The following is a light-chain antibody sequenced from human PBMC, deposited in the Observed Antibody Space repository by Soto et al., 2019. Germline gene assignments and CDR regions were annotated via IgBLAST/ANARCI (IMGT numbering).Light chain of an antibody. CDR2: LGS. V-gene: IGKV2-28*01. Sequence: DIVLTQSPLSLPVTPGEPASISCKSSQSLLYSSEYNYVDWYLQKPGQSPQLLIYLGSNRASGVPDRFSGSGSGTDFTLKISRVEAEDVGVYYCMQALQTPRTFGQGTKVEIK. CDR3: MQALQTPRT. CDR1: QSLLYSSEYNY. J-gene: IGKJ1*01.